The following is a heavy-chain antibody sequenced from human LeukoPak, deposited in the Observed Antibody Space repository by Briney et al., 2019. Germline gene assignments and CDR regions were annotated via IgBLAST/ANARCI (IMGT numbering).Heavy chain of an antibody. CDR2: ISSSSSTI. V-gene: IGHV3-48*04. Sequence: GGSLRLSCAASGFTFSSYSMNWVRQAPGKGLEWVSYISSSSSTIYYADSVKGRFTISRDNAKNTVYLQMNSLRAEDTAVYYCARVISGYTYDGLDYWGQGTLVTVSS. CDR3: ARVISGYTYDGLDY. CDR1: GFTFSSYS. D-gene: IGHD5-18*01. J-gene: IGHJ4*02.